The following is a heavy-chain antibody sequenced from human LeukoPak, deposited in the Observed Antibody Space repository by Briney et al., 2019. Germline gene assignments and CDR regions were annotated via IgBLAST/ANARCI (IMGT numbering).Heavy chain of an antibody. D-gene: IGHD6-19*01. CDR1: GYTFTGYH. CDR2: INPNSGGT. J-gene: IGHJ5*02. CDR3: ARDRPGYSSWFDP. V-gene: IGHV1-2*02. Sequence: ASVKVSCKASGYTFTGYHMHWVRQAPGQGLEWIGWINPNSGGTNCAQKFQGGVTINRDTSISTAYMELSSLRSDDTAVYYCARDRPGYSSWFDPWGQGTQVTVSS.